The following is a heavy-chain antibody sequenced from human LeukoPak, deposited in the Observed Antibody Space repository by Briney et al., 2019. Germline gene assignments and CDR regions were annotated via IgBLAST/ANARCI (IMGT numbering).Heavy chain of an antibody. J-gene: IGHJ6*03. CDR3: AREEVPAAIHHYYYYMDV. V-gene: IGHV1-2*02. CDR1: GYTFTGYY. D-gene: IGHD2-2*02. CDR2: INPNSGGT. Sequence: ASVKVSCKASGYTFTGYYMHWVRQAPGQGLEWMGWINPNSGGTNYAQKFQGRVTMTRDTSISTAYMELSRLRSDDTAVYYCAREEVPAAIHHYYYYMDVWGQGTTVTVSS.